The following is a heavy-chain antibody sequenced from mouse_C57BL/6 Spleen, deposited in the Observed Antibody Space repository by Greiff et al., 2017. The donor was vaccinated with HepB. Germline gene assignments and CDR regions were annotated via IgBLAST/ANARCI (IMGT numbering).Heavy chain of an antibody. J-gene: IGHJ2*01. CDR1: GFTFSDYG. V-gene: IGHV5-17*01. D-gene: IGHD4-1*01. CDR2: ISSGSSTI. Sequence: VQLQQSGGGLVKPGGSLKLSCAASGFTFSDYGMHWVRQAPEKGLEWVAYISSGSSTIYYADTVKGRFTISRDNAKNTLFLQMTSLRSEDTAMYYCARGELGGYFDYWAKAPLSQSPQ. CDR3: ARGELGGYFDY.